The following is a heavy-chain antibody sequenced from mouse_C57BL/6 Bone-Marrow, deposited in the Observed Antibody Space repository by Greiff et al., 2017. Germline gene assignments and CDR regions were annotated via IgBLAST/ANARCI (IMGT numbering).Heavy chain of an antibody. V-gene: IGHV1-9*01. J-gene: IGHJ2*01. Sequence: QVQLQQSGAELARPGASVKLSCKASGYTFTSYGISWVKQRPGHGLEWIGEILPGSGSTNYNEKFKGKATFTADTSSNTAYMQLSSLTTEDSAIYYCARGPYSNFFFDYWGQGTTLTVSS. CDR3: ARGPYSNFFFDY. D-gene: IGHD2-5*01. CDR1: GYTFTSYG. CDR2: ILPGSGST.